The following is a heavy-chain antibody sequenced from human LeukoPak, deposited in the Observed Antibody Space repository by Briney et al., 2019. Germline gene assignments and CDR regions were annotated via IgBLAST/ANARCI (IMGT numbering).Heavy chain of an antibody. J-gene: IGHJ4*02. D-gene: IGHD3-10*01. CDR1: GFTFSSYA. CDR2: ISYDGSNK. Sequence: PGGSLRLSCAASGFTFSSYAMHWVRQAPGKGLEWVAVISYDGSNKYYADSVKGRFTISRDNSKNTLYLQMNSLRAEDTAVYFCAKAAYFYGSGSYYNDYWGQGTLVTVSS. CDR3: AKAAYFYGSGSYYNDY. V-gene: IGHV3-30-3*01.